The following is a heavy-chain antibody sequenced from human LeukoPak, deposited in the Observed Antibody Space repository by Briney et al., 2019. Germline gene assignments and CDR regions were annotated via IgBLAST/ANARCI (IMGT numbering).Heavy chain of an antibody. CDR1: GFTCSSYA. V-gene: IGHV3-23*01. D-gene: IGHD5-18*01. CDR3: ARGKGVDPALCDY. Sequence: PGGSLRLSCAASGFTCSSYARSWVRQAPGKGLEGGSAISGSGGSTDYADSGKVRFTLSRDNSKHTLYLQMNSLRAEDTAVYYCARGKGVDPALCDYWGQGTLVTVSS. J-gene: IGHJ4*02. CDR2: ISGSGGST.